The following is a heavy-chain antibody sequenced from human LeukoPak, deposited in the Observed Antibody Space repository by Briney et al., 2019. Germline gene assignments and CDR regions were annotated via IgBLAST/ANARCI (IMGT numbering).Heavy chain of an antibody. J-gene: IGHJ4*02. V-gene: IGHV4-59*08. CDR1: GGSISNYY. CDR2: IYNSGTT. CDR3: ARSATLRGAIDY. Sequence: KSSETLSLTCTISGGSISNYYCTWIRQPPGKGLGWVGYIYNSGTTIYNPSLESRVTISADTSKNQFSLKVNSVTAADTAVYYCARSATLRGAIDYWGQGTLVTVSS. D-gene: IGHD2-2*01.